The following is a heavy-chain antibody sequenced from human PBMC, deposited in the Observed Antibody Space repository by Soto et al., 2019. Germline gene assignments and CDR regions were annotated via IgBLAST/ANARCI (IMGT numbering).Heavy chain of an antibody. D-gene: IGHD3-16*01. CDR2: IYYSGNT. V-gene: IGHV4-30-4*01. CDR3: AREGGESSDGLYYFDS. J-gene: IGHJ4*02. Sequence: SETPSLTCTVSGGSTSSDNYWSWIRQPPGKGLEWTGHIYYSGNTDYNPSLKSRLAISIDTSKNQFSLKLSSVTAADTAVYFCAREGGESSDGLYYFDSWGQGSLVTVSS. CDR1: GGSTSSDNY.